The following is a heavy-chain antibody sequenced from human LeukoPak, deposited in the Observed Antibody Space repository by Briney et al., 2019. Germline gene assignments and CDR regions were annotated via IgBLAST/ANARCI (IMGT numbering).Heavy chain of an antibody. CDR3: ARHGYSSSWYTLY. D-gene: IGHD6-13*01. V-gene: IGHV4-34*01. J-gene: IGHJ4*02. CDR2: INHSGST. CDR1: GGSFSGYY. Sequence: SETLSLTCAVYGGSFSGYYWSWIRQPPRKGLEWIGEINHSGSTNYNPSLKSRVTISVDTSKNQFSLKLSSVTAADTAVYYCARHGYSSSWYTLYWGQGTLDTVSS.